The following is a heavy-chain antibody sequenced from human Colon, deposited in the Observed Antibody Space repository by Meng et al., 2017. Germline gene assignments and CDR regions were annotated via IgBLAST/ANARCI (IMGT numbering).Heavy chain of an antibody. Sequence: QVQRQESGPGLVRPSATPPLICAVSGASVRSPDHQWGWVRQPPGKGLEWIGYARIDYANTNYNPSLKSRVNVSLDTSKNQFSLNVRSVTAADTAVYYCARDYWGSLDFWGQGILVTVSS. V-gene: IGHV4-61*08. CDR1: GASVRSPDHQ. J-gene: IGHJ4*02. CDR2: ARIDYANT. CDR3: ARDYWGSLDF. D-gene: IGHD3-16*01.